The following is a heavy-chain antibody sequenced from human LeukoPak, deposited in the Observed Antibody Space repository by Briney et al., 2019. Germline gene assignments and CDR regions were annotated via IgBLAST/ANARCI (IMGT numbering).Heavy chain of an antibody. D-gene: IGHD3-3*01. CDR3: ASQSDTNYDLYYYYYMDV. CDR1: GYTFTSYY. J-gene: IGHJ6*03. CDR2: INPSGGST. V-gene: IGHV1-46*01. Sequence: ASVKVSCKASGYTFTSYYMHWVRQAPGQGLEWMGIINPSGGSTSYAQKFQGRVTMTRDMSTSTVYMELSSLRSEDTAVYYCASQSDTNYDLYYYYYMDVWGKGTTVTVSS.